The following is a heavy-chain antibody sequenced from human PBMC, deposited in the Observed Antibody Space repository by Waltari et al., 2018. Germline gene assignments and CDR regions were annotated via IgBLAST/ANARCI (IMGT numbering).Heavy chain of an antibody. Sequence: QVQLQESGPGLVKPSETLSLTCTVSGGSISSHYWSWIRQPPGKGLEWIGYIYYSGSTYYNPSLKSRVTISVDTSKNQFSLKLSSVTAADTAVYYCARGGVSWGQGTLVTVSS. CDR1: GGSISSHY. CDR2: IYYSGST. J-gene: IGHJ5*02. CDR3: ARGGVS. V-gene: IGHV4-59*11. D-gene: IGHD3-10*01.